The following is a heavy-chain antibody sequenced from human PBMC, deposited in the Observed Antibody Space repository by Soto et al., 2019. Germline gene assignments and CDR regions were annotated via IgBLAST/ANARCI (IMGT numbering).Heavy chain of an antibody. Sequence: ASAKVPCKASGYTFTSYGISWVRQAPGQGLEWMGWISAYNGNTNYAQKLQGRVTMTTDTSTSTAYMELRSLRSDDTAVYYCARVRYIVAINTWFDPWGQGTLVTVSS. V-gene: IGHV1-18*01. D-gene: IGHD5-12*01. CDR1: GYTFTSYG. CDR3: ARVRYIVAINTWFDP. J-gene: IGHJ5*02. CDR2: ISAYNGNT.